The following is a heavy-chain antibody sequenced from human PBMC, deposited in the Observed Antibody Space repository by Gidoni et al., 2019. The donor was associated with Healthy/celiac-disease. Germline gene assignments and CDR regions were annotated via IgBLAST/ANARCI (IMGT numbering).Heavy chain of an antibody. J-gene: IGHJ4*02. CDR1: GGSISSGGYY. Sequence: QVQLQESGPGLVKPSQTLSLTCTVSGGSISSGGYYWSWIRQHPGKGLEWIGYIYYSGSTYYNPSLKSRVTISVDTSKNQFSLKLSSVTAADTAVYYCAREASNQLPHRPPDYWGQGTLVTVSS. CDR2: IYYSGST. V-gene: IGHV4-31*03. CDR3: AREASNQLPHRPPDY. D-gene: IGHD2-2*01.